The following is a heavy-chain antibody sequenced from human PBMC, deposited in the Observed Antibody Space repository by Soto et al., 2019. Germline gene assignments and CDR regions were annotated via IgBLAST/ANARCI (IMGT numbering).Heavy chain of an antibody. Sequence: SETLSLTCTVSGGSISSYYWSWIRQPPGKGLEWIGYIYYSGSTNYNPSLKSRVTISVDTSKNQFSLKLSSVTAADTAVYYCARRGVTMVRGVINPYYYYYMDVWGKGTTVTVSS. V-gene: IGHV4-59*08. CDR3: ARRGVTMVRGVINPYYYYYMDV. CDR1: GGSISSYY. CDR2: IYYSGST. J-gene: IGHJ6*03. D-gene: IGHD3-10*01.